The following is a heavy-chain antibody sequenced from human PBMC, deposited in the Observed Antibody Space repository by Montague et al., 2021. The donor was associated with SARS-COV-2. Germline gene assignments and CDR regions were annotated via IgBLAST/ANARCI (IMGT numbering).Heavy chain of an antibody. V-gene: IGHV3-21*01. J-gene: IGHJ5*02. CDR2: ISSSSSYI. CDR3: ARSNVDTAMDFNWFDP. Sequence: SLRLSCAASGFTFSSYSMNWVRQAPGKGLEWVSSISSSSSYIYYADSVKGQFTISRDNAKNSLYLQMNSLRAEDTAVYYCARSNVDTAMDFNWFDPWGQGTLVTVSS. CDR1: GFTFSSYS. D-gene: IGHD5-18*01.